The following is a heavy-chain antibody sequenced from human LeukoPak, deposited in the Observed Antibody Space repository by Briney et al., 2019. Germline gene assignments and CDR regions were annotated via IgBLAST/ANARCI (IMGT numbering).Heavy chain of an antibody. CDR1: GGSMSTYY. D-gene: IGHD6-19*01. Sequence: SETLSLTCTVSGGSMSTYYWTWIRQPPGKGLEWIGFIYYTGSTNYNPSLKSRVTISVDTSKNQFSLKLSSVTAADTAVYYCARHGPYAAVAGSPIDYWGQGTLVTVSS. V-gene: IGHV4-59*08. CDR2: IYYTGST. CDR3: ARHGPYAAVAGSPIDY. J-gene: IGHJ4*02.